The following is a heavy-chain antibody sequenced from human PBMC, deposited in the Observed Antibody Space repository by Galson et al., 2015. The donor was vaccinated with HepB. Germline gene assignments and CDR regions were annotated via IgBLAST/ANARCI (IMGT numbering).Heavy chain of an antibody. CDR1: GFTFSGSA. Sequence: SLRLSCAASGFTFSGSAMHWVRQASGKGLEWVGRIRSKANSYATAYAASVKGRFTISRDDSKNTAYLQMNSLKTEDTAVYYCTRPSYQPQADYYMDVWGKGTTVTVSS. J-gene: IGHJ6*03. D-gene: IGHD2-2*01. CDR2: IRSKANSYAT. CDR3: TRPSYQPQADYYMDV. V-gene: IGHV3-73*01.